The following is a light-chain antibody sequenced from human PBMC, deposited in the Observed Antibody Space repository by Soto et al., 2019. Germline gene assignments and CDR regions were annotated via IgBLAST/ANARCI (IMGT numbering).Light chain of an antibody. CDR2: DAS. J-gene: IGKJ4*01. V-gene: IGKV3-11*01. Sequence: EIVLTQSPATLSLSAGKRATLSCRASQSVSSYLAWYQQKPGQAPRLLIYDASNRATGIPARFSGSGSGTDFTLSISSLDPEDFTVYYCQQRSTWPLTFGGGTKVEIK. CDR3: QQRSTWPLT. CDR1: QSVSSY.